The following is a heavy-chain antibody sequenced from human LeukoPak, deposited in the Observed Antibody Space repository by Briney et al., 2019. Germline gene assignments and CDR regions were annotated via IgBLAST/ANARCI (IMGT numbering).Heavy chain of an antibody. V-gene: IGHV3-21*01. CDR3: ARTYIVATIRAFDI. D-gene: IGHD5-12*01. Sequence: ISSSSSYIYYADPVKGRFTISRDNAKNSLYLQMNSLRAEDTAVYYCARTYIVATIRAFDIWGQGTMVTVSS. J-gene: IGHJ3*02. CDR2: ISSSSSYI.